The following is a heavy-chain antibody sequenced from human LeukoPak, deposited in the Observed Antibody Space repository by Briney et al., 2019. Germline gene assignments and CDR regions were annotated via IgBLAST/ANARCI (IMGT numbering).Heavy chain of an antibody. CDR2: INSDGSRT. Sequence: PGGSLRLSCAASGFTFSAYWMHWVRQAPGKGLVWVSRINSDGSRTTYADSVKGRFTISRDNAKNTLYLQMNSLRAEDTAVYYCAKDPEGDGYNSGLFDYWGQGTLVTVSS. V-gene: IGHV3-74*01. J-gene: IGHJ4*02. D-gene: IGHD5-24*01. CDR1: GFTFSAYW. CDR3: AKDPEGDGYNSGLFDY.